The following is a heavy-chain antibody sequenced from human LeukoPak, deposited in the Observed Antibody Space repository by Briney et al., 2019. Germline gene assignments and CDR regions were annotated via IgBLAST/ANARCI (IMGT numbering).Heavy chain of an antibody. D-gene: IGHD2-2*01. Sequence: ASVKVSCKASGGTFSSYAISWVRQAPGQGLEWMGGIIPIFGTANYAQKFQGRGTITTDESTSTAYMELSSLRSEDTAVYYCARALVPAAPFDYWGQGTLVTVSS. V-gene: IGHV1-69*05. J-gene: IGHJ4*02. CDR3: ARALVPAAPFDY. CDR2: IIPIFGTA. CDR1: GGTFSSYA.